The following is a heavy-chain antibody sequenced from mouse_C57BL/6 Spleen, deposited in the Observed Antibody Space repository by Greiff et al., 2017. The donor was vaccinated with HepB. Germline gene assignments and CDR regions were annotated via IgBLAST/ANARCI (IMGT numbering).Heavy chain of an antibody. J-gene: IGHJ4*01. CDR2: IDPSDSYT. D-gene: IGHD1-1*01. CDR3: ARYYDGDYYAMDY. V-gene: IGHV1-69*01. Sequence: QVQLQQPGAELVMPGASVKLSCKASGYTFTSYWMHWVKQRPGQGLEWIGEIDPSDSYTNYNQKFKGKSTLTVDKSSSTAYMQLSSLTSEDSAVYYCARYYDGDYYAMDYWGQGTSVTVSS. CDR1: GYTFTSYW.